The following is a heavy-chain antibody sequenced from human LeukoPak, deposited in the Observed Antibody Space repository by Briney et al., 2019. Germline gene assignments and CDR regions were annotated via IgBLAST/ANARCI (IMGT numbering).Heavy chain of an antibody. D-gene: IGHD3-10*01. CDR3: ARSYGSGNYFDY. V-gene: IGHV4-59*01. Sequence: PSETLSLTCTVSGGSISTYYWSWIRQPPGKGLEWIGYIYYSGSANYNPSLKSRVTISVDTSKNQFSLKLSSVTAADTAVYYCARSYGSGNYFDYWGEGTLVTVSS. J-gene: IGHJ4*02. CDR2: IYYSGSA. CDR1: GGSISTYY.